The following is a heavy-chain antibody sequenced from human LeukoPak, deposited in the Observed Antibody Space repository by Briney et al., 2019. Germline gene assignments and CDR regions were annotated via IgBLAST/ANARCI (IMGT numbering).Heavy chain of an antibody. D-gene: IGHD1-26*01. J-gene: IGHJ3*01. CDR3: AKANPLIVGARAGGPINF. V-gene: IGHV3-53*05. CDR2: VYGGGST. Sequence: GGSLRLSCAAPGFTVSNNYMSWVRQAPGKGLEWVSVVYGGGSTYYADSVKGRFTISRDNSKNSLYLQMNSLRIEDTAVYYCAKANPLIVGARAGGPINFWGQGTMVTVSS. CDR1: GFTVSNNY.